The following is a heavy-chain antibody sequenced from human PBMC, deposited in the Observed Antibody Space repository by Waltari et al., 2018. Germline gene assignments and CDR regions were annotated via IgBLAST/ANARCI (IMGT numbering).Heavy chain of an antibody. Sequence: EVQLLESGGGLVQPGGSLRLACAAAGCTFSSYATSWVRQAPGKGLEWVSVIYSGGSTYYADSVKGRFTISRDNSKNTLYLQMNSLRAEDTAVYYCAKDRFLEWLSDYWGQGTLVTVSS. CDR2: IYSGGST. CDR3: AKDRFLEWLSDY. V-gene: IGHV3-23*03. CDR1: GCTFSSYA. J-gene: IGHJ4*02. D-gene: IGHD3-3*01.